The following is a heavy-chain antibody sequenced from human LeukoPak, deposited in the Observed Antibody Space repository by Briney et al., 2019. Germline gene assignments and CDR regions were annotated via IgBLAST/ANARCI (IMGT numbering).Heavy chain of an antibody. CDR2: IRSKAYGGTT. D-gene: IGHD3-3*01. CDR1: GFPFGDYA. CDR3: TREEYYDFWSGYPGPLDY. J-gene: IGHJ4*02. Sequence: GSLRLSCTASGFPFGDYAMSWVRPAPGKGLEWVGFIRSKAYGGTTEYAASVKGRFTISRDDSKSIAYLQMNSLKTEDTAVYYCTREEYYDFWSGYPGPLDYWGQGTLVTVSS. V-gene: IGHV3-49*04.